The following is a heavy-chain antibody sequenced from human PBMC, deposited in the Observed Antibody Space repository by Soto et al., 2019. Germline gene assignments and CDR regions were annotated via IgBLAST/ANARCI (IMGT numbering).Heavy chain of an antibody. CDR1: GFSVSTSGVG. V-gene: IGHV2-5*02. J-gene: IGHJ5*02. CDR2: IYWDDDK. D-gene: IGHD6-6*01. Sequence: QITLKESGPTLVKPTQTLTLTCSFSGFSVSTSGVGVGWIRQPPGKALEWLALIYWDDDKRYSPSLKSRLTNTKATSKNQVVLTMSNMDPVDTATYYCAHRRYSCSSGTVWFDPWGQGTLVIVSS. CDR3: AHRRYSCSSGTVWFDP.